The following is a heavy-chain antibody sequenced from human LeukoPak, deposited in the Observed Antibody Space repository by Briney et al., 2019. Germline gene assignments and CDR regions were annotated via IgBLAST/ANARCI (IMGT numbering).Heavy chain of an antibody. V-gene: IGHV3-21*01. CDR1: GFTFSSYS. J-gene: IGHJ4*02. D-gene: IGHD4-17*01. Sequence: GGSLRLSCAASGFTFSSYSMKWVRQAPGKGLEWVSSISSSSSYIYYADSVKGRFTISRDNAKNSLYLQMNSLRAEDTAVYYCARRATVTTSGIDYWGQGTLVTVSS. CDR3: ARRATVTTSGIDY. CDR2: ISSSSSYI.